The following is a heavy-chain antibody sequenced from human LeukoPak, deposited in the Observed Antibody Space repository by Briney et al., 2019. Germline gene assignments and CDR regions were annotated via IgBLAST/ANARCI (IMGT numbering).Heavy chain of an antibody. V-gene: IGHV4-59*01. J-gene: IGHJ6*03. CDR1: GGSISSYY. CDR2: IYYSGST. CDR3: ASLGGNSFSYYYYVDV. D-gene: IGHD4-23*01. Sequence: SETLSLTCTVSGGSISSYYWSWIRQPPGKGLEWIGYIYYSGSTNYNPSLKSRVTISVDTSKNQFSLKLSSVTAADTAVYYCASLGGNSFSYYYYVDVWGKGTTVTVSS.